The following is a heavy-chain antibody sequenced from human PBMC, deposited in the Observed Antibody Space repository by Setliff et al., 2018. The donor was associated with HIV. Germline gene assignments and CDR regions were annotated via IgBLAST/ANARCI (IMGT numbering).Heavy chain of an antibody. CDR3: AKDVCSGAYCYAYYYYGMDV. CDR1: GFTFKYAW. J-gene: IGHJ6*02. V-gene: IGHV3-30*02. D-gene: IGHD2-15*01. CDR2: IQYDGSNK. Sequence: GGSLRLSCAASGFTFKYAWISWVRQAPGKGLEWVSFIQYDGSNKYYAESVKGRFTISRDNVKNSLYLQMNSLRVEDTAVYYCAKDVCSGAYCYAYYYYGMDVWGQGTMVTVSS.